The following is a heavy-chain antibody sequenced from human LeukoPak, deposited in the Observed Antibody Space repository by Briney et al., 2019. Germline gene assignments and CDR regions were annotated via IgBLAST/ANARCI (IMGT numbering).Heavy chain of an antibody. D-gene: IGHD6-19*01. CDR1: GFTFSPYS. CDR3: ARSVEGSFDY. Sequence: GGSLRLSCATSGFTFSPYSINWVRQAPGKGLEWISYINAHRTTYYADSVEGRFTISRDNAKNSAYLQLNSLRVEDTAMYYCARSVEGSFDYWGQGTLVTVSS. J-gene: IGHJ4*02. CDR2: INAHRTT. V-gene: IGHV3-48*01.